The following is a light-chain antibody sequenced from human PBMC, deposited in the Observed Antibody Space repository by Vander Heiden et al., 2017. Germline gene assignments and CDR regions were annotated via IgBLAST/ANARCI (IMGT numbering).Light chain of an antibody. CDR2: DNS. V-gene: IGLV1-40*01. CDR1: SSNIGAGYD. J-gene: IGLJ2*01. CDR3: QSYDSSLSGYVV. Sequence: QSVLTQPPSVSGAPGQRVTISCTGSSSNIGAGYDVHWYQQLPGTAPKLLIYDNSNRPSGVPDRFSGSKSGTSASLAITGLQAEDEAVYYCQSYDSSLSGYVVFGGGTKLTVL.